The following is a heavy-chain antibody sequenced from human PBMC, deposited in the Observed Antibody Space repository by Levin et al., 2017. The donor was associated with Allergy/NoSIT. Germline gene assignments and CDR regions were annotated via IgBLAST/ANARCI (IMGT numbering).Heavy chain of an antibody. CDR3: ATDGCYYDSSCPLDY. V-gene: IGHV1-24*01. Sequence: GESLKISCKVSGYSLTEISIHWVRQAPGKGLEWMGGFDPEDGETFYAEQFQDRVTMTEDTSTNTAYMEMNSLRSEDTAVYYCATDGCYYDSSCPLDYWGQGTLVTVSS. D-gene: IGHD3-22*01. J-gene: IGHJ4*02. CDR1: GYSLTEIS. CDR2: FDPEDGET.